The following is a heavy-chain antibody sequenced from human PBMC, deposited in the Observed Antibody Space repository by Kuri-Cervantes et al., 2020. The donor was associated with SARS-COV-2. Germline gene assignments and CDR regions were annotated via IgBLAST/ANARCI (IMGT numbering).Heavy chain of an antibody. Sequence: ASVKVSCKVSGYTLTELSMHWVRQAPGKGLEWMGGFDPEDGETIYAQKFQGRVTMTEDTSTDTAYMELSSLRSDDTALYYCARALLWFGELSGFDYWGQGTLVTVSS. J-gene: IGHJ4*02. CDR3: ARALLWFGELSGFDY. V-gene: IGHV1-24*01. D-gene: IGHD3-10*01. CDR1: GYTLTELS. CDR2: FDPEDGET.